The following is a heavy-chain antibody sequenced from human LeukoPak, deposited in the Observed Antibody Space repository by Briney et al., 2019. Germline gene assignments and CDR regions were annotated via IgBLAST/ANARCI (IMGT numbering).Heavy chain of an antibody. CDR2: ISYDGSNK. D-gene: IGHD1-26*01. Sequence: GSLRLSCAASGFTFSSYAMHWVRQAPGKGLEGVAVISYDGSNKDYADSVKGRFTISRDNSKNTLYLQMNSLRAEDTAVYYCARDLREVGATSYYYGMDVWGQGTTVTVSS. V-gene: IGHV3-30*04. CDR3: ARDLREVGATSYYYGMDV. CDR1: GFTFSSYA. J-gene: IGHJ6*02.